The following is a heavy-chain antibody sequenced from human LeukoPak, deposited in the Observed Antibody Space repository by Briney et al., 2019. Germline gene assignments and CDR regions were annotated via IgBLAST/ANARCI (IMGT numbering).Heavy chain of an antibody. D-gene: IGHD3-22*01. V-gene: IGHV4-4*07. CDR3: ARSATYYYDSSGYYTADHFDY. CDR1: GGSISSYY. J-gene: IGHJ4*02. Sequence: SETLSLTCTVSGGSISSYYWSWIRQPAGKGLEWIGRIYTSGSTNYNPSLKSRVTMSVDTSKNQFSLKLSSVTAADTAVYYCARSATYYYDSSGYYTADHFDYWGQGTLVTVSS. CDR2: IYTSGST.